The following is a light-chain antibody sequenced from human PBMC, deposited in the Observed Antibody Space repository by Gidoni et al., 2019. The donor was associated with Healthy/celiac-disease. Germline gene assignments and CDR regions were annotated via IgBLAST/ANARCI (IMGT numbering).Light chain of an antibody. CDR2: AAS. V-gene: IGKV1-8*01. CDR3: QQYYSYPRSS. CDR1: QGISSY. J-gene: IGKJ2*04. Sequence: AIRMTQSPSSFSASTGDRVTITCRASQGISSYLAWYQQQPGKAPKLLIYAASTLQSGVPSRFSGSGSGTDFTLTISCLQSEDFATYYCQQYYSYPRSSFGQGTKLEIK.